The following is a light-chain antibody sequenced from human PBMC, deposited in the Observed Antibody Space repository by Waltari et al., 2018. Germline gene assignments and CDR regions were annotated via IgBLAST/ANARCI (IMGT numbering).Light chain of an antibody. V-gene: IGLV3-10*01. J-gene: IGLJ2*01. CDR2: EDT. CDR3: YSGDDSGNQEV. CDR1: ALPKKQ. Sequence: SYELTQPPSVSVSPGQTARITSSGDALPKKQVYLYQQKSGQAPVLVIYEDTERPSGIPERFSGSSSGTMATLTISGAQVEDEADYYCYSGDDSGNQEVFGGGTKLTVL.